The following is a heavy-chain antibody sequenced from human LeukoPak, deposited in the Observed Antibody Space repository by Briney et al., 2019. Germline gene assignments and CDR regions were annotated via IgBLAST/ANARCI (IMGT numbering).Heavy chain of an antibody. CDR3: SREGDYGDYGRLWYFDL. Sequence: GASVKVSCKTSGYTFTGYFMHWVRQAPAQGLEWMGWINPNSGGTNYAQKFQGRVTMTRDTSISTAYMELTRLRSDDTAMYYCSREGDYGDYGRLWYFDLWGRGTLVTASS. V-gene: IGHV1-2*02. D-gene: IGHD4-17*01. J-gene: IGHJ2*01. CDR2: INPNSGGT. CDR1: GYTFTGYF.